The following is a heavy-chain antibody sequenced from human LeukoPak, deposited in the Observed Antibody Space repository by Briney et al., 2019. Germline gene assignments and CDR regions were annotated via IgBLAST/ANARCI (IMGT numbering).Heavy chain of an antibody. CDR2: VSSSSSYI. Sequence: GGSLRLSCAASGFTFSSYSMNWVRQAPGKGLGWVSSVSSSSSYIYYADSVKGRFTISRDNAKNSLYLQMNSLRAEDTAVYYCASTRGYSYGCLDYWGQGTLVTVSS. D-gene: IGHD5-18*01. V-gene: IGHV3-21*01. J-gene: IGHJ4*02. CDR1: GFTFSSYS. CDR3: ASTRGYSYGCLDY.